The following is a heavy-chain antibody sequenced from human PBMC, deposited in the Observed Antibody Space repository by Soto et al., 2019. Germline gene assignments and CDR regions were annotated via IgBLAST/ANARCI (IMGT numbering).Heavy chain of an antibody. J-gene: IGHJ4*02. CDR3: AREEINCGGDCFAL. CDR1: GFTLSSYE. D-gene: IGHD2-21*01. Sequence: EVQLVESGGDLVQPGGSLRLSCAASGFTLSSYEMNWVRQAPGKGLESISYISDSGNIIYYADTVRGRFTNSRDRNSLYLQMNSLRAEDTAVYFCAREEINCGGDCFALWGQGTLVTVSS. CDR2: ISDSGNII. V-gene: IGHV3-48*03.